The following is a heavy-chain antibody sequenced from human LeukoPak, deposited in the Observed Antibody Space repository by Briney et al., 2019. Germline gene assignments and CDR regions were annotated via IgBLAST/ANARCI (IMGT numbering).Heavy chain of an antibody. CDR1: GFTFSSYG. Sequence: GGSLRLSCAASGFTFSSYGMHWIRQAPGRGLEWVSGISAGGDNAHYADSVKGRFTISRDNSKNTLFLQMNSLRAEDTAVYYCAKDTRAGGWGQGTLVTVSS. J-gene: IGHJ4*02. CDR2: ISAGGDNA. V-gene: IGHV3-23*01. D-gene: IGHD1-26*01. CDR3: AKDTRAGG.